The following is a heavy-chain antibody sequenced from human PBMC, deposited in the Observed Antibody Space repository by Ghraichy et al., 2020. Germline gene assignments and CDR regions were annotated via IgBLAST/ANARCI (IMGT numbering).Heavy chain of an antibody. Sequence: GGSLRLSCAASGFTFSSYWISWVRQAPGKGLEWVANIKKDGSEKYYVDSVKGRFTISRDNAKNSLYLQMTSLRAEDTAVYYCARDLGSGWYFDYWGQGTLVTVSS. CDR1: GFTFSSYW. CDR2: IKKDGSEK. CDR3: ARDLGSGWYFDY. J-gene: IGHJ4*02. V-gene: IGHV3-7*01. D-gene: IGHD6-19*01.